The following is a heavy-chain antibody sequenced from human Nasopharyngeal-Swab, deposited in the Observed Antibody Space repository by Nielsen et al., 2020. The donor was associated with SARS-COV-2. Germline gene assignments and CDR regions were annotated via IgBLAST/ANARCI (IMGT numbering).Heavy chain of an antibody. Sequence: WIRQPPGKGLEWIGEINHSGSTNYNPSLKSRVTISVDTSKNQFSLKLSSVTAADTAVYYCARGRGVAARRDYYYYGMDVWGQGTTVTVSS. V-gene: IGHV4-34*13. J-gene: IGHJ6*02. D-gene: IGHD6-6*01. CDR3: ARGRGVAARRDYYYYGMDV. CDR2: INHSGST.